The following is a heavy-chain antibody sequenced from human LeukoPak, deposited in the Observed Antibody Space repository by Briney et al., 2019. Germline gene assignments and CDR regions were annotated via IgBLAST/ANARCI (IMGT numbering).Heavy chain of an antibody. CDR3: ARQRVSYYYDSSGYYIDY. J-gene: IGHJ4*02. Sequence: TSETLSLTCTVSGGSISSSSYYWGWLRQPPGKGLEWIGSIYYSGSTYYNPSLKSRVTISVDTSKNQFSLKLSSVTAADTAVYYCARQRVSYYYDSSGYYIDYWGQGTLVTVSS. CDR1: GGSISSSSYY. CDR2: IYYSGST. V-gene: IGHV4-39*01. D-gene: IGHD3-22*01.